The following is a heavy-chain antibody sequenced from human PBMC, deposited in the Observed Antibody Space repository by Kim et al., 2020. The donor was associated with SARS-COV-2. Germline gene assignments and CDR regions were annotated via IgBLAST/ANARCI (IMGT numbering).Heavy chain of an antibody. D-gene: IGHD2-2*01. CDR3: ARDLLSFGIVPAPIGY. CDR1: GFTFSSYG. Sequence: GGSLRLSCAASGFTFSSYGMHWVRQAPGKGLEWVAVIWYDGSNKYYADSVKGRFTISRDNSKNTLYLQMNSLRAEDTAVYYCARDLLSFGIVPAPIGYWGQGTLVTVSS. J-gene: IGHJ4*02. CDR2: IWYDGSNK. V-gene: IGHV3-33*01.